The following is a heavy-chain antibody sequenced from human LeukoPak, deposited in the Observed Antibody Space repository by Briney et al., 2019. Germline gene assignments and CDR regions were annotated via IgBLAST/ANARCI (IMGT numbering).Heavy chain of an antibody. CDR3: GREVQNGLLVDY. J-gene: IGHJ4*02. CDR1: GGSISSYY. V-gene: IGHV4-59*01. CDR2: IYYSGST. Sequence: PSETLSLTCTVSGGSISSYYWSWIRQPPGKGLEWIGYIYYSGSTNYNPSLKSRVTISVDTSKNQFSLKLSSVTAADTAVYYCGREVQNGLLVDYWGQGTLVTVSS. D-gene: IGHD2-15*01.